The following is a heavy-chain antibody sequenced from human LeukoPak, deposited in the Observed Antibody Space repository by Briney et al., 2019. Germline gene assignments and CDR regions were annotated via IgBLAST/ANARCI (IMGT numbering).Heavy chain of an antibody. CDR3: ARGGRAASANYLDY. V-gene: IGHV3-21*01. D-gene: IGHD6-13*01. Sequence: GGSLRLSCAASGFTFTMYSMNWVRQAPGKGLEWVSSISPSSSYIYQVDSVKGRFTISRDNAKNSLYLQMSSLRGEDTAVYYCARGGRAASANYLDYWGQGTLVTVSS. CDR1: GFTFTMYS. J-gene: IGHJ4*02. CDR2: ISPSSSYI.